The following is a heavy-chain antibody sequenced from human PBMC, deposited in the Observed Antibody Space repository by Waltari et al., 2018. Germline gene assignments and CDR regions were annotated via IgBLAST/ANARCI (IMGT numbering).Heavy chain of an antibody. CDR2: IYYSGST. CDR1: GGSISSHY. CDR3: ARLSYSGSYPLFDY. J-gene: IGHJ4*02. D-gene: IGHD1-26*01. Sequence: QVQLQESGPGLVKPSETLSLTCTVSGGSISSHYWSWIRQPPGKGLEWIGYIYYSGSTNYNPSLKSRVTISVDTSKNQFSLKLSSVTAADTAVYYCARLSYSGSYPLFDYWGQGTLVTVS. V-gene: IGHV4-59*11.